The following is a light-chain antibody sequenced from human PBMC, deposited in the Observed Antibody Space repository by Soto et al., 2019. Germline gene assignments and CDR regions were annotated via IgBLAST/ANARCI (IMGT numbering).Light chain of an antibody. CDR2: AAS. V-gene: IGKV1-39*01. Sequence: DIQMTQSPSSLSASVGDRVTITCRASQSISRYLNWYQQKAGIAPKLLIYAASTLESGVPSRFSGSGSGTDFTLTISSLQPEDFATYYCQQSYSILTFGGGTKVEIK. J-gene: IGKJ4*01. CDR1: QSISRY. CDR3: QQSYSILT.